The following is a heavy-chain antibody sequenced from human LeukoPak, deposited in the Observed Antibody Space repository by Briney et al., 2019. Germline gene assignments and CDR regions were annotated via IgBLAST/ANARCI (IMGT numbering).Heavy chain of an antibody. CDR3: ARDPYSGNYGNYYYYYMDV. J-gene: IGHJ6*03. V-gene: IGHV3-21*06. D-gene: IGHD1-26*01. CDR2: ITTSSSYT. Sequence: GGSLRLSCEASGFSFSNYNMDWVRQTPGKGLEWISSITTSSSYTFYADSVKGRFTISRDNAKNSLFLQMNNLSPDDTAVYFCARDPYSGNYGNYYYYYMDVWGKGTTVTISS. CDR1: GFSFSNYN.